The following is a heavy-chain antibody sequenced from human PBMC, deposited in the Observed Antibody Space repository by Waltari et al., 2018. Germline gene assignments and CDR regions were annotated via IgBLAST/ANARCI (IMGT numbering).Heavy chain of an antibody. J-gene: IGHJ4*02. CDR3: ARVRVVMGEGVY. V-gene: IGHV3-48*03. CDR2: ISSSGSSK. Sequence: EVRLVESGGNLVQPGGSLRLSCAASGFSFSSYEMNWVRQAPGRGVEGVSYISSSGSSKYYADSLKGRFTMSRDNAKNSLYLQMNSLRADDTAVYYCARVRVVMGEGVYWGQGTLVTVSS. D-gene: IGHD2-15*01. CDR1: GFSFSSYE.